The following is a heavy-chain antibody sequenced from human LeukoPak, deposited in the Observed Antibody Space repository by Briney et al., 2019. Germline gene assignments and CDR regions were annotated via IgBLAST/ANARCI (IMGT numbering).Heavy chain of an antibody. V-gene: IGHV4-59*01. Sequence: PSETLSLTCTVSGGSISSYYWSWIRQPPGKGLEWIGYIYYSGSTNYNPSLKSRVTIPVDTSKNQFSLKLSSVTAADTAVYYCARSSYSSSSSVWGQGTMVTVSS. J-gene: IGHJ3*01. D-gene: IGHD6-6*01. CDR2: IYYSGST. CDR1: GGSISSYY. CDR3: ARSSYSSSSSV.